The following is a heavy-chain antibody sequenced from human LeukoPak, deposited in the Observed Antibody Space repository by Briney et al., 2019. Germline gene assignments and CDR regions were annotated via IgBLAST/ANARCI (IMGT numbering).Heavy chain of an antibody. CDR2: IYTSGST. J-gene: IGHJ4*02. Sequence: SETLSLTCTVSDGSISSYYWSWVRQPAGKGLEWIGRIYTSGSTNYNPSLKSRVTMSVDTSKNQFSLKLSSVTAADTAVYYCASDSNSGSYDYWGQGTLVTVSS. D-gene: IGHD1-26*01. CDR1: DGSISSYY. CDR3: ASDSNSGSYDY. V-gene: IGHV4-4*07.